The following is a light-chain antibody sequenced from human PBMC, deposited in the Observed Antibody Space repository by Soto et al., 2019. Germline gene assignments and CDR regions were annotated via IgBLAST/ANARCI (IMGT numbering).Light chain of an antibody. J-gene: IGKJ2*01. V-gene: IGKV3-15*01. CDR2: SAS. Sequence: EIVMTQSPATLSVSPGERATLSCRASQSISTELGWYQQKPGQPPKPLIYSASTRATGVPARFTGSGSGSEFTLTISGLQSEDFAVYYCQQGHNWPLTFGQGTRLEI. CDR1: QSISTE. CDR3: QQGHNWPLT.